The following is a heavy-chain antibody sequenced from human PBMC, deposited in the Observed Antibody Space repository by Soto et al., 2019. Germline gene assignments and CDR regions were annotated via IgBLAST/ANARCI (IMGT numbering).Heavy chain of an antibody. Sequence: QVQLVESGGGVVQPGRSLRLSCAASGFTFSSYAMHWVRQAPGKGLEWVAGISYDGSNKYYADSVKGRFTISRDNSKNTLYLHMNSLRAEDTAVYYCARTGYCSSTSCPGMYGMDVWGQGTTVTVSS. D-gene: IGHD2-2*01. CDR1: GFTFSSYA. J-gene: IGHJ6*02. CDR3: ARTGYCSSTSCPGMYGMDV. V-gene: IGHV3-30-3*01. CDR2: ISYDGSNK.